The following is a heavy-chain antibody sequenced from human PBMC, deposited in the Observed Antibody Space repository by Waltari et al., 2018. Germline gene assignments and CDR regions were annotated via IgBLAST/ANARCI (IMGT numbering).Heavy chain of an antibody. CDR2: IIPSFGTA. Sequence: QVQLVQSGAEVKKPGSSVKVSCKASGGTFSSYAISWVRQAPGQGLEWMGGIIPSFGTANYAQKFQGRVTITADESTSTAYMELSSLRSEDTAVYYCARGAEYYDFWSGYYKFDYWGQGTLVTVSS. D-gene: IGHD3-3*01. CDR3: ARGAEYYDFWSGYYKFDY. J-gene: IGHJ4*02. V-gene: IGHV1-69*01. CDR1: GGTFSSYA.